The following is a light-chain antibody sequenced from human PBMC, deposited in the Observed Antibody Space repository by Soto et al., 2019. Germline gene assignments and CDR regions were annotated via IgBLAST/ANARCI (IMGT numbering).Light chain of an antibody. CDR3: QQYYSNPIT. CDR1: HSVLYKSNNKNY. J-gene: IGKJ5*01. CDR2: WAS. V-gene: IGKV4-1*01. Sequence: DIVMTQSPDSLPVSLRERATINCNSSHSVLYKSNNKNYLGWYQKKPGQPPKLTSDWASKRESGGPDRFSASSSGKNGGSTVTNLQDENVEVEDCQQYYSNPITFGQGTRLEI.